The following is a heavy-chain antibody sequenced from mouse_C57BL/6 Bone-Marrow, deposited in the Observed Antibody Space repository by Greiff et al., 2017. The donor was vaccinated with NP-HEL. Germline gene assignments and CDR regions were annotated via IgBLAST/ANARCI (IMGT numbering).Heavy chain of an antibody. CDR1: GFTFSSYA. V-gene: IGHV5-4*01. D-gene: IGHD2-4*01. Sequence: EVQGVESGGGLVKPGGSLKLSCAASGFTFSSYAMSWVRQTPEKRLEWVATISDGGSDTYYPDNVKGRVTISSENDKNNLYLQMSHLKSEDTAMYYCARVDYDDGNWYFDVWGTGTTVTVSS. J-gene: IGHJ1*03. CDR2: ISDGGSDT. CDR3: ARVDYDDGNWYFDV.